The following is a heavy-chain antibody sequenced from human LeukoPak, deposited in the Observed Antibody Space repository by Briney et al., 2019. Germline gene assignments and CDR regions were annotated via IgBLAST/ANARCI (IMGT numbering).Heavy chain of an antibody. CDR2: FYSGGSR. CDR1: GFTVSSNY. Sequence: PGGSLRLSCAASGFTVSSNYMSWVRQAPGKGLEWVSVFYSGGSRYYADSVKGRLTISRDNSKNTLYFQMNSLRAEDTAVYYCARGTFYGGNPPFAFDIWGQGTMVTVSS. V-gene: IGHV3-53*01. D-gene: IGHD4-23*01. J-gene: IGHJ3*02. CDR3: ARGTFYGGNPPFAFDI.